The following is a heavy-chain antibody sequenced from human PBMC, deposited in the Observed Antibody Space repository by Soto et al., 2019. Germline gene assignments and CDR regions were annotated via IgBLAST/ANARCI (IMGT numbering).Heavy chain of an antibody. Sequence: GRLKRLSNAASGLTFWSSAMSWVRQTKGKGLEWVSAISGSGGSTYYADSVKGRFTISRDNSKNTLYLQMNSLRAEDTAVYYCANAPGEWRGDYYYYGMDVWGQGTTVTVSS. V-gene: IGHV3-23*01. CDR2: ISGSGGST. D-gene: IGHD3-10*01. J-gene: IGHJ6*02. CDR3: ANAPGEWRGDYYYYGMDV. CDR1: GLTFWSSA.